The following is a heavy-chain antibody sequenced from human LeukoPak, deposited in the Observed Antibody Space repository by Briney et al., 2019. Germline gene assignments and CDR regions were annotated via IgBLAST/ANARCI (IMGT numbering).Heavy chain of an antibody. CDR1: GGSFSGYY. J-gene: IGHJ4*02. CDR2: IYHSGSP. V-gene: IGHV4-34*03. Sequence: PSETLSLTCAVYGGSFSGYYWSWIRQPPGKGLEWIGEIYHSGSPNYNPSLKSRVAISVDKSKNLFSLKMSSVTAADTAVYYCRSYNYGSGDYFDFWGQGTLVTVSS. D-gene: IGHD3-10*01. CDR3: RSYNYGSGDYFDF.